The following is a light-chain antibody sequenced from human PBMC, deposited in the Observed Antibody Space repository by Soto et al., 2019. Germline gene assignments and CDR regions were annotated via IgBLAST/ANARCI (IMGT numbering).Light chain of an antibody. J-gene: IGLJ1*01. V-gene: IGLV2-14*01. Sequence: QSALTQPASVSGSPGQSITISCTGTSSDVGGYNYVSWYQQHPGKAPKLMIYEVSNRPSEVSNRFSGSKSGNTASLTISGLQAEDEADYYCSSYTSSSTSYVFGTGTKLTVL. CDR2: EVS. CDR3: SSYTSSSTSYV. CDR1: SSDVGGYNY.